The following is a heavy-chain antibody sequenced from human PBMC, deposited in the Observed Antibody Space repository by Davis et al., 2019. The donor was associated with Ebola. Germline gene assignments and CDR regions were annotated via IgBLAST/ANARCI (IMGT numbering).Heavy chain of an antibody. Sequence: GESLKISCAASGFTFSSTLMHWVRQAPGKGLEWVSAISGSGGSTYYADSVKGRFTISRDNSKNTLYLQMNSLRAEDTAVYYCAKQLRYFDWQYDYWGQGTLVTVSS. J-gene: IGHJ4*02. CDR1: GFTFSSTL. V-gene: IGHV3-23*01. D-gene: IGHD3-9*01. CDR3: AKQLRYFDWQYDY. CDR2: ISGSGGST.